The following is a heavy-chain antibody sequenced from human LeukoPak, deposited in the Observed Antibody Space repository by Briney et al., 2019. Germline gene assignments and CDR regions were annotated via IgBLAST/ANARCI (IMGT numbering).Heavy chain of an antibody. CDR3: ARESYDSSGYYIFFDY. CDR1: GFTFSSYE. D-gene: IGHD3-22*01. J-gene: IGHJ4*02. Sequence: GGSLRLSCAASGFTFSSYEMNWVRQAPGKGLEWVSYISSSGSTIYYADSVKGRFAISRDNAKNSLYLQMNSLRAEDTAVYYCARESYDSSGYYIFFDYWGQGTLVTVSS. V-gene: IGHV3-48*03. CDR2: ISSSGSTI.